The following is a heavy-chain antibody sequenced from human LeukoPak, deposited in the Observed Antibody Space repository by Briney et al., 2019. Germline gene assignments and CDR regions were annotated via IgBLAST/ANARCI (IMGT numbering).Heavy chain of an antibody. CDR2: INPNSGGT. Sequence: ASVKVSCKASGYTFTGYYMHWVRQAPGQGLEWMGWINPNSGGTNYAQKFQGRVTMTRDTSISTAYMELSRLRSDDTAVYYCARAGEAVAGTEGHYYYMDVWGKGTTVTISS. CDR1: GYTFTGYY. D-gene: IGHD6-19*01. CDR3: ARAGEAVAGTEGHYYYMDV. J-gene: IGHJ6*03. V-gene: IGHV1-2*02.